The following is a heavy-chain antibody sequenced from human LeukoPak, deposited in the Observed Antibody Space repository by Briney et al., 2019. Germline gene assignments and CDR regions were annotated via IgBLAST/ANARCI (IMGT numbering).Heavy chain of an antibody. V-gene: IGHV3-30*02. CDR3: AKGDYYYYYYMDV. CDR2: IRYDGSNK. Sequence: GGSLRLSCAASGFTFSSYGMHWVRQAPGKGLEWVAFIRYDGSNKYYADSVKGRSTISRDNSKNTLYLQMNSLRAEDTAVYYCAKGDYYYYYYMDVWGKGTTVTVSS. J-gene: IGHJ6*03. CDR1: GFTFSSYG.